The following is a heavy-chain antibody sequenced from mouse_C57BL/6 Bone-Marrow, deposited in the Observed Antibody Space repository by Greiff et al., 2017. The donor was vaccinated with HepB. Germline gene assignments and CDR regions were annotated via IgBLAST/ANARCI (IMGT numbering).Heavy chain of an antibody. D-gene: IGHD3-2*02. V-gene: IGHV1-5*01. J-gene: IGHJ2*01. CDR2: IYPGNSDT. Sequence: VQLKQSGTVLARPGASVKMSCKTSGYTFTSYWMHWVKQRPGQGLEWIGAIYPGNSDTSYNQKFKGKAKLTAVTSASTAYMELSSLTNEDSAVYYCTRLDSSGLYYFDYWGQGTTLTVSS. CDR1: GYTFTSYW. CDR3: TRLDSSGLYYFDY.